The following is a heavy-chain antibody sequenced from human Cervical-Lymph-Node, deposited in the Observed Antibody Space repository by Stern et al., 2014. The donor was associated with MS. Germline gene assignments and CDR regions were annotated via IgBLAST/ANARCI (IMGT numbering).Heavy chain of an antibody. Sequence: EVQLEESGGGLVQPGRSLRLSCAASGFTFDDYAMHWVRQAPGKGLEWVSGISWNSGTIGYADSVKGRFTISRDNAKNSLYLQMNSLRAEDTALYYCTKGGGAAADYYFDYWGQGTLVTVSS. D-gene: IGHD6-13*01. CDR2: ISWNSGTI. CDR3: TKGGGAAADYYFDY. V-gene: IGHV3-9*01. CDR1: GFTFDDYA. J-gene: IGHJ4*02.